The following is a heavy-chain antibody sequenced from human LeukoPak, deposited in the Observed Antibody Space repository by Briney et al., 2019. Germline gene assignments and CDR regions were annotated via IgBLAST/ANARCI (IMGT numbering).Heavy chain of an antibody. D-gene: IGHD4-23*01. CDR3: ARGLLFAGNSYFDY. V-gene: IGHV4-59*12. J-gene: IGHJ4*02. Sequence: PSETLSLTCTVSGGSISSYYWSWIRQPPGKGLEWIGYINHSGNTYHNPSLMSRVTISVDRSKNQFSLKLNSVTAADTAVYFCARGLLFAGNSYFDYWGQGVLVTVSS. CDR2: INHSGNT. CDR1: GGSISSYY.